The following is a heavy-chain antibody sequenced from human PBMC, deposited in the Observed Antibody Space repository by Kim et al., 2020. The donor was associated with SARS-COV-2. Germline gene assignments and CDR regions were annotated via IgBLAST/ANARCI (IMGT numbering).Heavy chain of an antibody. CDR2: INHSGST. CDR3: ARLRITMVRGVISPYYYY. Sequence: SETLSLTCAVYGGSFSGYYWSWIRQPPGKGLEWIGEINHSGSTNYNPSLKSRVTISVDTSKNQFSLKLSSVTAADTAVYYCARLRITMVRGVISPYYYY. D-gene: IGHD3-10*01. J-gene: IGHJ6*01. CDR1: GGSFSGYY. V-gene: IGHV4-34*01.